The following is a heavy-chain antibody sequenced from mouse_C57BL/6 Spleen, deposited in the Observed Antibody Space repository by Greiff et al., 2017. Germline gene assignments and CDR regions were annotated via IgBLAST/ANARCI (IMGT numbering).Heavy chain of an antibody. V-gene: IGHV1-15*01. CDR2: IDPETGGT. CDR1: GYTFTDYE. D-gene: IGHD2-1*01. Sequence: VQLQQSGAELVRPGASVTLSCKASGYTFTDYEMHWVKQTPVHGLEWIGAIDPETGGTAYNQKFKGKAILTADKSSSPAYMELRSLTSEDSAVYYCTRRRVYYGNYGEMDYWGQGTSVTVSS. J-gene: IGHJ4*01. CDR3: TRRRVYYGNYGEMDY.